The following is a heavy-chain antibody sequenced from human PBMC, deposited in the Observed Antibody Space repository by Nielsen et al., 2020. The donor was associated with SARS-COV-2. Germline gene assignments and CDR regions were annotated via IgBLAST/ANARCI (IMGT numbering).Heavy chain of an antibody. J-gene: IGHJ4*02. CDR1: GFTFSSYG. CDR3: AKAPYYDSSDCFDY. V-gene: IGHV3-30*18. Sequence: GESLKISCAASGFTFSSYGMHWVRQAPGKGLEWVAVISYDGSNKYYADSVKGRFTISRDNSKNTLYLQMNSLRAEDTAVYYCAKAPYYDSSDCFDYWGQGTLVTVSS. CDR2: ISYDGSNK. D-gene: IGHD3-22*01.